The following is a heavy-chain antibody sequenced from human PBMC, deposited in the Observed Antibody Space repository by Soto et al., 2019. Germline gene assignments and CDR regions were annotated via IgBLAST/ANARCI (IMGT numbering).Heavy chain of an antibody. J-gene: IGHJ4*02. CDR3: ARAPLSDYGDYVFRKYFDY. V-gene: IGHV4-31*03. Sequence: TLSLTCTVSGGSISSGGYYWSWIRQHPGKGLEWIGYIYYSGSTYYNPSLKSRVTISVDTSKNQFSLKLSSVTAADTAVYYCARAPLSDYGDYVFRKYFDYWGQGTLVTVSS. CDR1: GGSISSGGYY. D-gene: IGHD4-17*01. CDR2: IYYSGST.